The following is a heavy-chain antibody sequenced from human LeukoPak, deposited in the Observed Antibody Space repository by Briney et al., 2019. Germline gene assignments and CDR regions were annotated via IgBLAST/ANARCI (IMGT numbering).Heavy chain of an antibody. CDR1: GFTFSSYS. CDR2: ISSSSSTI. CDR3: ARSFSDFWNGYHYYYYYYMDV. Sequence: GGSLRLSCAASGFTFSSYSMNWVRQAPGKGLEWVSYISSSSSTIYYADSVKGRFTISRDNGKNSLYLQMNSLRAEDTAVYYCARSFSDFWNGYHYYYYYYMDVWGKGTTATVSS. V-gene: IGHV3-48*01. J-gene: IGHJ6*03. D-gene: IGHD3-3*01.